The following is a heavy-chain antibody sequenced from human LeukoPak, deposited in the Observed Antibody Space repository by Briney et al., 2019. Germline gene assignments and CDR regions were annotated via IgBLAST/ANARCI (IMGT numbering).Heavy chain of an antibody. Sequence: GGSLRLSCAASGFTFSSYGMHWVRQAPGKGLEWVAVIWYDGSNKYYADSVKGRFTISRDNSKNTLYLQMNSLRAEDTAVYYCARHPVGSSWYTIDYWGQGTLVTVSS. CDR2: IWYDGSNK. CDR1: GFTFSSYG. CDR3: ARHPVGSSWYTIDY. V-gene: IGHV3-33*01. J-gene: IGHJ4*02. D-gene: IGHD6-13*01.